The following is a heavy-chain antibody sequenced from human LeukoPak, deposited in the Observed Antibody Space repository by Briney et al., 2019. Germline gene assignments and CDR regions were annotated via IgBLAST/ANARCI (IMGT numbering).Heavy chain of an antibody. V-gene: IGHV3-74*01. CDR2: ISSDGSST. CDR1: RFTFSSYW. CDR3: VRGGSSWYGFDY. J-gene: IGHJ4*02. Sequence: GGSLRLSCAGSRFTFSSYWMHWVRQAPGKGLVWVSRISSDGSSTNYADSVKGRFTISRDNAKNTLYLQMNSLRAEDTAVYYCVRGGSSWYGFDYWGQGTLVTVSS. D-gene: IGHD6-13*01.